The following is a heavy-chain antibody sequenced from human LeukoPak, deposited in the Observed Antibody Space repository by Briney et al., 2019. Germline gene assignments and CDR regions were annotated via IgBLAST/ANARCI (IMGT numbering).Heavy chain of an antibody. V-gene: IGHV6-1*01. CDR1: GDSVSINSAA. J-gene: IGHJ4*02. CDR2: TYQRSKWYN. CDR3: ARSPSPYSSGWYFDY. D-gene: IGHD6-19*01. Sequence: SQSLSLTCAISGDSVSINSAAWNWIRQSPSRGLEWLGRTYQRSKWYNDYAVSVKSRITINPDISKNQFSLQLNSVTPEDTAVYYCARSPSPYSSGWYFDYWGQGTLVTVSS.